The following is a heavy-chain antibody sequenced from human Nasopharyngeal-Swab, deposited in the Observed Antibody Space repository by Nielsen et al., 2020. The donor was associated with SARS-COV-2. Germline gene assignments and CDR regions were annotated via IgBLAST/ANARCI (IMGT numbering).Heavy chain of an antibody. CDR2: IKEDGDEI. CDR3: ARPYGYYYYYMDV. D-gene: IGHD5-18*01. Sequence: WIRQPPGKGLEWVATIKEDGDEIYYVDSVKDRFTISRGNAKNSLDLQMNSLRADDTAVYYCARPYGYYYYYMDVWGKGTSVTVSS. V-gene: IGHV3-7*03. J-gene: IGHJ6*03.